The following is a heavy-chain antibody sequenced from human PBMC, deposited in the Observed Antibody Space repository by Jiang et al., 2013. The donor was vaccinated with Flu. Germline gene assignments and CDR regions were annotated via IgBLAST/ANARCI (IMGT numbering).Heavy chain of an antibody. J-gene: IGHJ4*02. CDR1: TELS. Sequence: TELSMHWVRQAPGKGLEWMGGFDPEDGETIYAQKFQGRVTMTEDTSTDTAYMELSSLRSEDTAVYYCATVESSWYYYFDYWGQGTLVTVSS. CDR2: FDPEDGET. D-gene: IGHD6-13*01. V-gene: IGHV1-24*01. CDR3: ATVESSWYYYFDY.